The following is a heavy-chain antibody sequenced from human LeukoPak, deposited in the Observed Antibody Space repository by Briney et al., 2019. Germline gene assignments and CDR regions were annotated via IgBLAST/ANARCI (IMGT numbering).Heavy chain of an antibody. Sequence: SQTLSLTCTVSGGSISGGGYYWSWIRQHPGKGLEWIGYIYYSGSSNYNPSLKSRVTISVDTSKNQFSLKLTSVTAADTAVYYCARGAAPGTRWFDPWGQGTLVTVSS. D-gene: IGHD6-13*01. V-gene: IGHV4-61*08. CDR3: ARGAAPGTRWFDP. CDR1: GGSISGGGYY. J-gene: IGHJ5*02. CDR2: IYYSGSS.